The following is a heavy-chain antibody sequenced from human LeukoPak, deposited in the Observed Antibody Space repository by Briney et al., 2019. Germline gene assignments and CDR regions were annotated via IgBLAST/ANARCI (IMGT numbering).Heavy chain of an antibody. CDR3: TSGYDDAFDI. V-gene: IGHV1-69*13. D-gene: IGHD5-12*01. Sequence: GASVKVSCMASGGTFSSYAISWVRQAPGQGLEWMGGIIPIFGTANYAQKFQGRVTITADESTRTAYMELTSLRSEDTAVYYCTSGYDDAFDIWGQGTMVTVSS. CDR2: IIPIFGTA. CDR1: GGTFSSYA. J-gene: IGHJ3*02.